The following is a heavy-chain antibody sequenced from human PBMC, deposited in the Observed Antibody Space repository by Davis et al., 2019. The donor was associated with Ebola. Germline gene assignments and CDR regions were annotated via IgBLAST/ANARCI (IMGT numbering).Heavy chain of an antibody. D-gene: IGHD3-9*01. CDR1: GFTFSSYS. Sequence: GSLRLSCAASGFTFSSYSMHWVRQAPGKGLEYVSAISSNGGSTYYANSVKGRFTISRDNSKNTLYLQMGSLRAEDMAVYYCARGLVTRGTGYYYGMDVWGQGTTVTVSS. J-gene: IGHJ6*02. CDR3: ARGLVTRGTGYYYGMDV. V-gene: IGHV3-64*01. CDR2: ISSNGGST.